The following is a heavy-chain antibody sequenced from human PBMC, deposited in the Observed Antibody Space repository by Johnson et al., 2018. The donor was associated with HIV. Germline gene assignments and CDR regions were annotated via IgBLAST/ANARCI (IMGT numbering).Heavy chain of an antibody. CDR2: IYSGGST. J-gene: IGHJ3*02. D-gene: IGHD3/OR15-3a*01. V-gene: IGHV3-66*01. Sequence: VQLVESGGGLVQPGGSLRLSCAASGFTFGDYAMHWVRQAPGKGLEWVSVIYSGGSTYYADSVKGRFTISRDNSKNTLYLQMNSLRVEDTAVYYCARDGLAANAFDTWGQGTMVTVSS. CDR1: GFTFGDYA. CDR3: ARDGLAANAFDT.